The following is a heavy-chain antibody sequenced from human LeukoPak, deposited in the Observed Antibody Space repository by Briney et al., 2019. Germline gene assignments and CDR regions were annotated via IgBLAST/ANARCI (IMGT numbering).Heavy chain of an antibody. J-gene: IGHJ4*02. V-gene: IGHV3-74*01. CDR1: GFIFSSYW. D-gene: IGHD3-10*01. CDR2: INTDGSIT. Sequence: PGGSLRLSCAASGFIFSSYWMHWVRQAPGKGLVWVSRINTDGSITTYADSVKGRFTISRDNAKNTMYLQMNSLRAEDTAVYYCAKADGSYKTLIDYWGQGTLVTVSS. CDR3: AKADGSYKTLIDY.